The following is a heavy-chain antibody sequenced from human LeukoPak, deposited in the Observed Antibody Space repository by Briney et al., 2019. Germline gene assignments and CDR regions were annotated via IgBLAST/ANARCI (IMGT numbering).Heavy chain of an antibody. Sequence: PGGSLRLSCAASGFTFDDYGMSWVRQAPGKGLEWVTGITWSGGSSGYGDSVKGRFTISRDNAKNSLYLQMNSLRAEDTALYYCARNAYDSSGYYFSRSYYYMDVWGKGTTVIVSS. CDR3: ARNAYDSSGYYFSRSYYYMDV. CDR1: GFTFDDYG. J-gene: IGHJ6*03. D-gene: IGHD3-22*01. CDR2: ITWSGGSS. V-gene: IGHV3-20*04.